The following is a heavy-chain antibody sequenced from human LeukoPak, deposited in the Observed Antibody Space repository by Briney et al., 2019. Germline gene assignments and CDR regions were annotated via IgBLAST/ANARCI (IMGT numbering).Heavy chain of an antibody. CDR1: ELTFTNYW. Sequence: GGSLRLSCAASELTFTNYWMRWVRQAPGKGLEWLATISQNGNEIYYVDSVRGRFTISRDNAQNSLYLQMNSLRAEDTAMYYCARATIAVAGIDYWGQGTLVTVSS. V-gene: IGHV3-7*05. D-gene: IGHD6-19*01. CDR3: ARATIAVAGIDY. J-gene: IGHJ4*02. CDR2: ISQNGNEI.